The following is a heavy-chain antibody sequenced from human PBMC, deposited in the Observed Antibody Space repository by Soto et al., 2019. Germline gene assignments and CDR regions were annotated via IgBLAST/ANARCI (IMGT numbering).Heavy chain of an antibody. V-gene: IGHV4-39*02. CDR2: IYYSGST. Sequence: PSETLSLTCTVTGDSISSRSYYWGWIRQPPGKGLEWIGSIYYSGSTYNNPPLRSRVSMSIDTSKNQFSLKLSSVTAADTAVYYCAREGDNWYYGWFDPWGQGTLVTVSS. CDR1: GDSISSRSYY. CDR3: AREGDNWYYGWFDP. D-gene: IGHD1-7*01. J-gene: IGHJ5*02.